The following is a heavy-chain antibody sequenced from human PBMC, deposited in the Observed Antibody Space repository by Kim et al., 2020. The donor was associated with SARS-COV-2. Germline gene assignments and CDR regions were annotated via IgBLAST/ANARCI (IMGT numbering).Heavy chain of an antibody. J-gene: IGHJ4*02. Sequence: GGSLRLSCAASGFTFSNYAMSWARQAPGKGLEWVSAISDSGDSTYYVDSVKGRFTISRDNSKNTLYLQMNSLRAEDTAVYYCAKYILGATIDYWGQGTLVTVSS. D-gene: IGHD1-26*01. V-gene: IGHV3-23*01. CDR2: ISDSGDST. CDR1: GFTFSNYA. CDR3: AKYILGATIDY.